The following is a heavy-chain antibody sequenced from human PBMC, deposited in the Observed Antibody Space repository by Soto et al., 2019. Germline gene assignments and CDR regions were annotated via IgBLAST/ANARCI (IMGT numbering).Heavy chain of an antibody. D-gene: IGHD2-21*02. V-gene: IGHV1-69*13. CDR2: IIPIFGTA. J-gene: IGHJ4*02. CDR3: ARDWGYCGGDCYPLDY. CDR1: GGTFSSYA. Sequence: SVKVSCKASGGTFSSYAISWVRQAPGQGLEWMGGIIPIFGTANYAQKFQGRVTITADESTSTAYMELSSLRSEDTAVYYCARDWGYCGGDCYPLDYWGQGTLVTVSS.